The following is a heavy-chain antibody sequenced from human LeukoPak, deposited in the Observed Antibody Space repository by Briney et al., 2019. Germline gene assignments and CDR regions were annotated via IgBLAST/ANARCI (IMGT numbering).Heavy chain of an antibody. CDR2: VNYGEST. CDR3: ARGGVLKSVDY. Sequence: PSETLSLTCAVFGGSFSGYHWSWIRQPPGKGLEWIGGVNYGESTNYNPSLKSRVTISVDTSKNQFSLRLSSVTAADTAVYYCARGGVLKSVDYWGQGTLVAVSS. D-gene: IGHD3-16*01. CDR1: GGSFSGYH. V-gene: IGHV4-34*01. J-gene: IGHJ4*02.